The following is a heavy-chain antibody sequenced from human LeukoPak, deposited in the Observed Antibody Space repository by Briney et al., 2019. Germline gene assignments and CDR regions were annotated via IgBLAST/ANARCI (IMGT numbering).Heavy chain of an antibody. V-gene: IGHV4-39*01. J-gene: IGHJ4*02. CDR1: GGSISSSSYY. D-gene: IGHD4-23*01. Sequence: SETLSLTCTVSGGSISSSSYYGGWIRQPPEKALEWIGGIYYSGNTYYNPSLKSRVTISVDTSKNQFSLKLSPVTAADTAVYYCARHVETVVTTVDYWGQGTLVTVSS. CDR2: IYYSGNT. CDR3: ARHVETVVTTVDY.